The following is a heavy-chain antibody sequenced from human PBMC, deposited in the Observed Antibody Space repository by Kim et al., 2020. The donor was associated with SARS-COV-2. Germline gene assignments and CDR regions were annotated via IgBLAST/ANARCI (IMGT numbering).Heavy chain of an antibody. Sequence: SETLSLTCTVSGGSVSSGSYYWSWIRQPPGKGLEWIGYIYYSGSTNYNSSLKSRVTISVDTSKNQFSLKLSSVTAADTAVYYCARGAYDYVWGSYRSNFDYLGQGTLVTVSS. D-gene: IGHD3-16*02. CDR3: ARGAYDYVWGSYRSNFDY. CDR2: IYYSGST. J-gene: IGHJ4*02. V-gene: IGHV4-61*01. CDR1: GGSVSSGSYY.